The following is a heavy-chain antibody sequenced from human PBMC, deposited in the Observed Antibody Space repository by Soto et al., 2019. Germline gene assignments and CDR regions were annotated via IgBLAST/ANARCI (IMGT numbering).Heavy chain of an antibody. CDR1: GFTFSSYG. CDR3: AKSPSGRIQLWLRRPHYYYGMDV. J-gene: IGHJ6*02. Sequence: PGGSLRLSCAASGFTFSSYGMHWVRQAPGKGLEWVAVISYDGSNKYYADSVKGRFTISRDNSKNTLYLQMNSLRAEDTAVYYCAKSPSGRIQLWLRRPHYYYGMDVWGQGTTVTVSS. V-gene: IGHV3-30*18. CDR2: ISYDGSNK. D-gene: IGHD5-18*01.